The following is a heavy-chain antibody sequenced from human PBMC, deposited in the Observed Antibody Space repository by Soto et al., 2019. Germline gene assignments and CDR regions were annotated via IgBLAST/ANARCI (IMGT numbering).Heavy chain of an antibody. J-gene: IGHJ4*02. CDR3: AKRITGSLYFDY. CDR1: GGTFSSYA. V-gene: IGHV1-69*06. D-gene: IGHD1-20*01. Sequence: SVKVSCKASGGTFSSYAISWVRQAPGQGLEWMGGIIPIFGTANYAQKFQGRVTITADKSTSTAYMELSSLRSEDTAVYYCAKRITGSLYFDYWGQGTLVTVS. CDR2: IIPIFGTA.